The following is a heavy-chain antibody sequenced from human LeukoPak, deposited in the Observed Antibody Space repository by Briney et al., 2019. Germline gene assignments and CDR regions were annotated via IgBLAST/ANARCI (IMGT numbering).Heavy chain of an antibody. CDR3: VKDLRSDFMGVLSRYLSY. CDR1: GFTFSSFA. J-gene: IGHJ4*02. CDR2: ISRNGGST. V-gene: IGHV3-64D*09. Sequence: GGSLRHSCSASGFTFSSFAMHWVRQAPGKGLEYVAAISRNGGSTYYADSVKGRFTISRDNSKNTLYLQMSSLRAEDTAVYLCVKDLRSDFMGVLSRYLSYWGQGTLVTVSS. D-gene: IGHD2/OR15-2a*01.